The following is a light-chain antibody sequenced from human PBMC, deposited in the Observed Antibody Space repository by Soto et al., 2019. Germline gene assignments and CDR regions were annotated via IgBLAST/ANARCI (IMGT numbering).Light chain of an antibody. CDR3: QKHDGVPL. CDR2: AAS. V-gene: IGKV1-8*01. Sequence: AIRMTQSPSSLSASTGDRVTITCRASQGISSYLAWYQQKPGKAPKLLIYAASTLQSGVPSRFSGSGSGTDFTLTISCLQSEDFATYYCQKHDGVPLFGPGTKVEIK. CDR1: QGISSY. J-gene: IGKJ3*01.